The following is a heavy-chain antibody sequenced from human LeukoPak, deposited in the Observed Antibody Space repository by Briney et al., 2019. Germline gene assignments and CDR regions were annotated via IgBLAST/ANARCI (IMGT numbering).Heavy chain of an antibody. CDR2: INPNSGDT. CDR3: ARDRRRFFWSGYPFDY. Sequence: ASVKVSCKASGYTFTDYYINWVRQAPGQGLEWIGWINPNSGDTNYAQKFQDRVTMTRDTSISTAYIELNFLRSDDTAVYYCARDRRRFFWSGYPFDYWGQGTLVTVSS. CDR1: GYTFTDYY. V-gene: IGHV1-2*02. J-gene: IGHJ4*02. D-gene: IGHD3-3*01.